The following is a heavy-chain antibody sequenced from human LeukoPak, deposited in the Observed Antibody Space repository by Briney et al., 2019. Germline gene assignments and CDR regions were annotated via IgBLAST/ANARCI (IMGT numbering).Heavy chain of an antibody. CDR2: ISAYNGNT. D-gene: IGHD3-10*01. CDR1: GYTFTSYG. J-gene: IGHJ3*02. Sequence: ASVKVSCKASGYTFTSYGIIWVRQAPGQGLEWMAWISAYNGNTNYAQKLQGRVTMTTDTSTSTAYMELRSLRSDDTAVYYCARDSRVTMVRGPPLLEAFDIWGQGTMVTVSS. CDR3: ARDSRVTMVRGPPLLEAFDI. V-gene: IGHV1-18*04.